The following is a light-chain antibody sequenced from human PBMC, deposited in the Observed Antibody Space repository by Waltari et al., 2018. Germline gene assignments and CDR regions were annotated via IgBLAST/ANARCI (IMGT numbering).Light chain of an antibody. CDR2: GTS. J-gene: IGKJ1*01. Sequence: IVMTQSPATLSLSPGESATLSCRASQSVRSTFAWYQQKPGQPPRLLIYGTSTRATGIPARFSGSGSRTEFSLTISSLQPEDFATDYCQQYDYWPWTFGQGTRVETK. CDR3: QQYDYWPWT. V-gene: IGKV3D-15*01. CDR1: QSVRST.